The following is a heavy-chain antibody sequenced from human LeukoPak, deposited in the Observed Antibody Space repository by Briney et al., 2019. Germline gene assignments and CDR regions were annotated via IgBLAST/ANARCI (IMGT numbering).Heavy chain of an antibody. V-gene: IGHV4-34*01. D-gene: IGHD1-14*01. CDR1: GGSFSGYY. Sequence: SETLSLTCAVYGGSFSGYYWSWIRQPPGKGLEWIGEINHSGSTNYNPSLKSRVTISVDTSKNQFSLKLSSVTAADTAVYYCARPRFNHYYRLDAFDIWGQGTMVTVSS. CDR2: INHSGST. CDR3: ARPRFNHYYRLDAFDI. J-gene: IGHJ3*02.